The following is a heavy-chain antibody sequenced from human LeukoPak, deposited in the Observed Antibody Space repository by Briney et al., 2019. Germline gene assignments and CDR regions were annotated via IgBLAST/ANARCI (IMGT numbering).Heavy chain of an antibody. CDR1: GGSISSYY. D-gene: IGHD2-21*02. Sequence: SETLSLTCTVSGGSISSYYWSWIRQPPGQGLEWIGCIYYSGSTNYNPSLKRRVTISVDTSKSQFSLKLSSVTAADTAVYYCARSYCGGDCYSFDYWGQGTLVTVSS. J-gene: IGHJ4*02. V-gene: IGHV4-59*01. CDR3: ARSYCGGDCYSFDY. CDR2: IYYSGST.